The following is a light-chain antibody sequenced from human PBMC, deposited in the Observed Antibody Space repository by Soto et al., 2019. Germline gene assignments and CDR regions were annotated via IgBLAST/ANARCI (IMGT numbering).Light chain of an antibody. CDR2: DAS. CDR3: QKYDNLPS. V-gene: IGKV1-33*01. J-gene: IGKJ4*01. CDR1: QDISNY. Sequence: DIQMTQSPSSLSASVGDRVTITCQASQDISNYLNWYQQKPGKAPKLLIYDASNLETGVPSRLSGSGSGTDFTFTISSLQPEDIATYYCQKYDNLPSFGGGTKVDIK.